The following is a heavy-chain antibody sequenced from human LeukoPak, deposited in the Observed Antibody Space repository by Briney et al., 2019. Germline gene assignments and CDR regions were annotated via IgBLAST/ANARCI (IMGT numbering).Heavy chain of an antibody. CDR3: ARHTVAVVEDPHFDY. D-gene: IGHD6-19*01. CDR1: GYSFTSYW. Sequence: GDSLKISCKGSGYSFTSYWIGWVRQMPGKGLEWMGIIYPGDSDTRYSPSFQGQVTISADKSISTAYLQWSSLKASDTAMYYCARHTVAVVEDPHFDYWGQGTLVTVSS. J-gene: IGHJ4*02. CDR2: IYPGDSDT. V-gene: IGHV5-51*01.